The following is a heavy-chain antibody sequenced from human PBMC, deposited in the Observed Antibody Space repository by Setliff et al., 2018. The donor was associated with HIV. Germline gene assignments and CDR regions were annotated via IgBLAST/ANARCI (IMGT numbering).Heavy chain of an antibody. CDR2: ISGYNGHT. D-gene: IGHD3-22*01. CDR3: ARVGPFEFDSSGYAEF. J-gene: IGHJ4*02. CDR1: GYTFSSFA. V-gene: IGHV1-18*01. Sequence: ASVKVSCKASGYTFSSFAMSWVRQAPGQGLEWVAWISGYNGHTNYAQRFQGRVTVTTDTSTSTAYMELRSLRSYDTAVYFCARVGPFEFDSSGYAEFWGQGTPVTVSS.